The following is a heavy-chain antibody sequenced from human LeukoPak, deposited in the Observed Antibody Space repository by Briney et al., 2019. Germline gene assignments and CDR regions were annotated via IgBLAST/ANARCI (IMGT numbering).Heavy chain of an antibody. CDR1: GGSISSSSYY. CDR2: IYYSGST. Sequence: SETLSLTCTVSGGSISSSSYYWGWIRQPPGKGLEWIGSIYYSGSTYYNPSLKSRVTISVDTSKNQFSLKLSSVTAADTAVYYCARDRLVLFDSWGQGTLVTVSS. D-gene: IGHD6-13*01. V-gene: IGHV4-39*07. J-gene: IGHJ4*02. CDR3: ARDRLVLFDS.